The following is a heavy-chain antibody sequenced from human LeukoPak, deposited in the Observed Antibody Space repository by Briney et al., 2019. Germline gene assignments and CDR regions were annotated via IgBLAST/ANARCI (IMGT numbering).Heavy chain of an antibody. Sequence: GGSLRLSCVASGFTFSSYWMSWVRQAPGKGLEWVANIKQDGSEKYYVDSVKGRFTISRDNAKNSLYLQMNSLRAEDTAVYYCARAQAGIRAIWGQGTMVTVSS. CDR3: ARAQAGIRAI. CDR1: GFTFSSYW. J-gene: IGHJ3*02. D-gene: IGHD3-10*01. V-gene: IGHV3-7*01. CDR2: IKQDGSEK.